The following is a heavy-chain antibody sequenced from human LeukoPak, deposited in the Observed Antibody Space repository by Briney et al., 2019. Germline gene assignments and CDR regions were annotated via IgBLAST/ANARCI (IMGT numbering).Heavy chain of an antibody. CDR2: INSDGSSP. J-gene: IGHJ6*03. Sequence: GGSLRLSCAASGFTFNSYLMHWVRQAPGKGLVWVSRINSDGSSPTYADSVKGRFTISRDNAKNTLYLQMNSLRAEDTAAYYCARVGGSSWGYFYYHMDVWGKGTAVTVSS. D-gene: IGHD6-13*01. CDR3: ARVGGSSWGYFYYHMDV. V-gene: IGHV3-74*01. CDR1: GFTFNSYL.